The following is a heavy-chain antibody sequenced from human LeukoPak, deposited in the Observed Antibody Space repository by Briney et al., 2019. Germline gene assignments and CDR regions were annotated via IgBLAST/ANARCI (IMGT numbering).Heavy chain of an antibody. J-gene: IGHJ6*02. V-gene: IGHV3-30-3*01. CDR1: GFTFSTYA. CDR3: ASPVRYCSSTNCYIDYYYGMDV. Sequence: GRSLRLSCAASGFTFSTYAMHWVRQAPGKGLEWVAAISNDGNNKYYADSVKGRFTISRDNSKNTLYLQMNSLRVEDTAVYYCASPVRYCSSTNCYIDYYYGMDVWGQGTTVTVSS. CDR2: ISNDGNNK. D-gene: IGHD2-2*02.